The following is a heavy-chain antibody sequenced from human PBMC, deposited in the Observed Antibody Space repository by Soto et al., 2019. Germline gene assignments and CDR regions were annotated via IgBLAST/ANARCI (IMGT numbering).Heavy chain of an antibody. J-gene: IGHJ5*01. CDR2: INHSGST. CDR1: GGSFSGYY. CDR3: AREVIISSPLDS. Sequence: SETLSLTCAVYGGSFSGYYWSWIRQPPGKGLEWIGEINHSGSTNYNPSLKSRVTISVDTSKNQFSLKLSSVTAADTAVYYCAREVIISSPLDSWGQGTLVTVPS. V-gene: IGHV4-34*01. D-gene: IGHD3-9*01.